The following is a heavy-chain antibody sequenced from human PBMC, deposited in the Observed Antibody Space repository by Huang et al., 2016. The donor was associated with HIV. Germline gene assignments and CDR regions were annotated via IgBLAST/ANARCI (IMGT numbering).Heavy chain of an antibody. Sequence: QVQLVQSGAEVKKPGASVTVSCKASGYTFTSYDINWVRQATGQGLGGMGWMNPNSGNTGYAKKFQGRGTSTRNTSISTAYMELSSLRSEDTAVYYCARAGSSWSPYYYYYMDVWGKGTTVTVSS. CDR3: ARAGSSWSPYYYYYMDV. CDR1: GYTFTSYD. D-gene: IGHD6-13*01. CDR2: MNPNSGNT. J-gene: IGHJ6*03. V-gene: IGHV1-8*03.